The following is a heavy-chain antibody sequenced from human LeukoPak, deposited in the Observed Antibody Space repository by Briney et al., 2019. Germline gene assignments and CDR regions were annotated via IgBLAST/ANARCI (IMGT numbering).Heavy chain of an antibody. D-gene: IGHD3-3*01. J-gene: IGHJ5*02. CDR3: ARAPRGTIFGVVIIRGNWFDP. V-gene: IGHV4-39*07. Sequence: PSETLSLTCTVSGGSISSSSYYWGWIRQPPGKGLEWIGEINHSGSTNYNPSLKSRVTISVDTSKNQFSLKLSSVTAADTAVYYCARAPRGTIFGVVIIRGNWFDPWGQGTLVTVSS. CDR2: INHSGST. CDR1: GGSISSSSYY.